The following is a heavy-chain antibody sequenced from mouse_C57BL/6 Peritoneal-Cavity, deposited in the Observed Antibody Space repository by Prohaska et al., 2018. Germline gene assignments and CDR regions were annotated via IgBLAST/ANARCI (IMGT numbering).Heavy chain of an antibody. Sequence: EVQLVESGGGLVQPKGSLKLSCAASGFSFNTYAMNWVRQAPGKGLEWVARIRSKSNNYATYYADSVKDRVTISRDDSESMLYLQMNNLKTEDTAMYYCVRHAYYYGSSYGYVDYWGQGTTLTVSS. CDR3: VRHAYYYGSSYGYVDY. CDR2: IRSKSNNYAT. V-gene: IGHV10-1*01. CDR1: GFSFNTYA. J-gene: IGHJ2*01. D-gene: IGHD1-1*01.